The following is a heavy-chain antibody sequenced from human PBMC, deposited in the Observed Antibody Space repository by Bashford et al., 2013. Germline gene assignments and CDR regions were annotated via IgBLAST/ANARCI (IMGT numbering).Heavy chain of an antibody. J-gene: IGHJ6*02. Sequence: SETLSLTCTVSGDSISSGYFHWNWIRQPAGKGLEWIGDISYSGGSTNYNPSLQESSHHFLVDTSNEPRSPSKLSSVTAADDAVYYCARDFLTYGMDVWGRTDVRSPSP. CDR3: ARDFLTYGMDV. CDR1: GDSISSGYFH. D-gene: IGHD2/OR15-2a*01. CDR2: ISYSGGST. V-gene: IGHV4-61*10.